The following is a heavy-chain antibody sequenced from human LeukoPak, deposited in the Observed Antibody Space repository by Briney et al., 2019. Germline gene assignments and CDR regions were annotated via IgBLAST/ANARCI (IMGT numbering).Heavy chain of an antibody. V-gene: IGHV1-18*01. J-gene: IGHJ6*03. CDR3: ARDVVASTSGYYFYFYLDV. CDR1: GYTFSNYG. D-gene: IGHD2-15*01. CDR2: INTYTGNT. Sequence: ASVKVSCKASGYTFSNYGISWVRQAPGQGLEWMGWINTYTGNTSYAQKFQGRVTMTTDTSTRTAYMEVRSLRSDDTAVYYCARDVVASTSGYYFYFYLDVWGKGTTVTVSS.